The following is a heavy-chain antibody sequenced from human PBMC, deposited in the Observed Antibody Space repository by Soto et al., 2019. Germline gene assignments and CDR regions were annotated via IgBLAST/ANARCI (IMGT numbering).Heavy chain of an antibody. J-gene: IGHJ4*02. V-gene: IGHV3-66*01. CDR1: GFTVSSNY. CDR2: IYSGGST. CDR3: ARDQRQLGPFDY. D-gene: IGHD6-6*01. Sequence: GSLRLSCAASGFTVSSNYMSWVRQAPGKGLEWVSVIYSGGSTYYADSVKGRFTISRDNSKNTLYLQMNSLRAEDTAVYYCARDQRQLGPFDYWGQGTLVTVSS.